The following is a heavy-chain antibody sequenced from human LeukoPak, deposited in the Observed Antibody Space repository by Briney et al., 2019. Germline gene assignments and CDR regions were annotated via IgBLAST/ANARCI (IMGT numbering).Heavy chain of an antibody. CDR2: VSGSGDKT. Sequence: GGSLRLSCGASGFTFSGYTMSWVRQAPGKGLEWVSAVSGSGDKTYYADSVKGRFTISRDNSKGTLYLQMNSLGAEDTALYYCARDFYDSSGYYYDYWGQGTLVTVSS. CDR3: ARDFYDSSGYYYDY. D-gene: IGHD3-22*01. J-gene: IGHJ4*02. CDR1: GFTFSGYT. V-gene: IGHV3-23*01.